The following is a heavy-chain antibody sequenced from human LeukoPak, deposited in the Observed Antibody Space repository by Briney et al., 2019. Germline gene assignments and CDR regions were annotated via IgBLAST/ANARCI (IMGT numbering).Heavy chain of an antibody. CDR2: ISSSSSYI. Sequence: PGGSLRLSCAASGFTFSSYSMNWVRQAPGKGLEWVSSISSSSSYIYYADSVKGRFTISRDNAKNSLYLQMNSLRAEDTAVYYCARTDITIFGVVDYWGQGTLVTVSS. CDR1: GFTFSSYS. V-gene: IGHV3-21*04. CDR3: ARTDITIFGVVDY. D-gene: IGHD3-3*01. J-gene: IGHJ4*02.